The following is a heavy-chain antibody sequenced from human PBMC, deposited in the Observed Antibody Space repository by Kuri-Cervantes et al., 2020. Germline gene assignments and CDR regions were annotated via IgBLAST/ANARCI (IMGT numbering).Heavy chain of an antibody. CDR1: GGSISSSSYY. V-gene: IGHV4-39*01. J-gene: IGHJ4*02. D-gene: IGHD1-26*01. CDR2: IYYSGST. Sequence: SETLSLTCTVSGGSISSSSYYWGWLRQPPGKGLEWIGSIYYSGSTYYNPSLKSRVTISVDTSKNQFSLKLSSVTAADTAVYYCARKLIGGSRDFDYWGQGTLVTVSS. CDR3: ARKLIGGSRDFDY.